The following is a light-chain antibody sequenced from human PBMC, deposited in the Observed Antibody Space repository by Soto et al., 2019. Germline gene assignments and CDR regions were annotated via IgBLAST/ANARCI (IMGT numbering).Light chain of an antibody. CDR1: SSDVGGYNY. CDR2: DVS. V-gene: IGLV2-14*01. CDR3: SSYTSSSWV. J-gene: IGLJ3*02. Sequence: QSALTQPASVSGSPGQSITISCTGTSSDVGGYNYVSWYQQHPGKAPKLMIYDVSNRPSGVSNRFSGSKSGNMASLTISGLQAEDEADYYCSSYTSSSWVFGGGTKVTVL.